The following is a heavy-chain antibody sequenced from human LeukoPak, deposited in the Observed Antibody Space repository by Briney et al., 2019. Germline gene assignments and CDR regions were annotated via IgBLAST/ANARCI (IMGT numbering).Heavy chain of an antibody. CDR2: ISYHGNNE. D-gene: IGHD3-10*01. Sequence: GRSLRLSCAASGFTFSLYGMHWVRQAPGKGLEWVAVISYHGNNEYYADSVKGRFTISRDNSKNRLYLQMNSLRAEDTAVYYCAKRPRGNYLDPFDYWGQGTLVTVSS. J-gene: IGHJ4*02. V-gene: IGHV3-30*18. CDR1: GFTFSLYG. CDR3: AKRPRGNYLDPFDY.